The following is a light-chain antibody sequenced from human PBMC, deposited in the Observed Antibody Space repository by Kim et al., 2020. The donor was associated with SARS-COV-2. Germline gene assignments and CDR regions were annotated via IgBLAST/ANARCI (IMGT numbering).Light chain of an antibody. J-gene: IGKJ2*01. V-gene: IGKV2-28*01. CDR1: QSLLHSNGYNY. CDR3: MQALQTPRT. Sequence: DIVMTQSPLSLPVTPGEPASISCRSSQSLLHSNGYNYLDWYLQKPGQSPQLLIYLGSNRASGVPDRFNGSGSGTDFTLKISRVEAEDVGVYYCMQALQTPRTFGQGTKLEI. CDR2: LGS.